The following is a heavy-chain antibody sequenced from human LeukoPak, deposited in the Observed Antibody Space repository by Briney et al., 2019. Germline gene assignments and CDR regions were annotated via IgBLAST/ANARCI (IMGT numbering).Heavy chain of an antibody. J-gene: IGHJ4*02. D-gene: IGHD3-10*01. CDR3: ARGSQNYYNPFDN. Sequence: GSIRGTYWSWLRXRAGRGREWIRRINSSGSTKHNTSLKSRVTMSVDPSKNQLFLRLTSVTAADKALYYRARGSQNYYNPFDNWGQGTLVTVSS. V-gene: IGHV4-4*07. CDR1: GSIRGTY. CDR2: INSSGST.